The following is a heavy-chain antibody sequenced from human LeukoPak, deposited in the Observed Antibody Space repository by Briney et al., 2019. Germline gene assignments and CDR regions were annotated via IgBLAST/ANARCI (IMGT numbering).Heavy chain of an antibody. V-gene: IGHV1-2*02. Sequence: ASVKVSCKASGYTFTGYYIHWVRQAPGQGLEWMGWINPNSGDTKYAQKLQGRVTMTRDTSISTAYMELSRLRSDDTAVYYCARPKYSSSWDAFDIWGPGTMVTVSS. CDR3: ARPKYSSSWDAFDI. D-gene: IGHD6-13*01. CDR2: INPNSGDT. J-gene: IGHJ3*02. CDR1: GYTFTGYY.